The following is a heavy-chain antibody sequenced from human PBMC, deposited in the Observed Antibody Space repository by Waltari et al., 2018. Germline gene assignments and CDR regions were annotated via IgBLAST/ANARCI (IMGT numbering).Heavy chain of an antibody. D-gene: IGHD6-13*01. J-gene: IGHJ6*02. CDR1: GGSFSGYS. Sequence: QVQLQQWGAGLLKPSETLSLTCAVYGGSFSGYSWGWIRQPPGKGLGWIGEIKHSVSPNYNPSRKSRVTVAVEKSKNHFYLKLSSVTAAETAGYYCARRPKWISSSCSSLYDYYGMDVWGQGTTVTVSS. V-gene: IGHV4-34*01. CDR2: IKHSVSP. CDR3: ARRPKWISSSCSSLYDYYGMDV.